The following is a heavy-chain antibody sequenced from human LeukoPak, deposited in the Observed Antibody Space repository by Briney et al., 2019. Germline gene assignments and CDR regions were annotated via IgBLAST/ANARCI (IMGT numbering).Heavy chain of an antibody. Sequence: SETLSLTCAVYGGSFSGYYWSWIRQPPGKGLEWIGEINHNGSTNYNPSLKSRVTISVDTSKNQFSLKLSSVTAADTAVYYCARGLGGPAAERSAFDIWGQGTMVTVPS. CDR2: INHNGST. CDR1: GGSFSGYY. D-gene: IGHD2-2*01. J-gene: IGHJ3*02. V-gene: IGHV4-34*01. CDR3: ARGLGGPAAERSAFDI.